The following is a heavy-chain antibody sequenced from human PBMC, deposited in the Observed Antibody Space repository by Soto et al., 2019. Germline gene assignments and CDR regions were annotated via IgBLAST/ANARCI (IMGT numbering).Heavy chain of an antibody. CDR3: ARQVLALHDYGDPRVFDI. D-gene: IGHD4-17*01. V-gene: IGHV4-39*01. J-gene: IGHJ3*02. CDR1: GDSLSSNSYF. Sequence: QLPLQESGPGLVKPSETLSLTCTVSGDSLSSNSYFWGWIRQSPGKGLERIGSAFYSGSSYHNPSRKRRVSISVDTSKNQWSLRLSTVTAADTAIYFCARQVLALHDYGDPRVFDIWGQGTMVTVSS. CDR2: AFYSGSS.